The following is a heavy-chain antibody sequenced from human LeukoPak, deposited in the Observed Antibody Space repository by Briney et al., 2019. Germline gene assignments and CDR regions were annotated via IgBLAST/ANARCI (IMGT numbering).Heavy chain of an antibody. Sequence: GGSLSLSCAASGFTFSSYAMSWVRQAPGKGLEWVSAISGSGGSTYYADSVKGRFTISRDNSKNTLYLQMNSLRAEDTAVYYCASDYCSSTSCYHPYYYYGMDVWGQGTTVTVSS. CDR1: GFTFSSYA. V-gene: IGHV3-23*01. CDR3: ASDYCSSTSCYHPYYYYGMDV. CDR2: ISGSGGST. D-gene: IGHD2-2*01. J-gene: IGHJ6*02.